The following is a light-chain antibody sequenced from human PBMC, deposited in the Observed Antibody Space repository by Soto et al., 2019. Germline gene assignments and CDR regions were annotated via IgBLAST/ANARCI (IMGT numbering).Light chain of an antibody. Sequence: AIRMTQSPSSFSASPGDRVTITCRASQGISSYLAWYQQKPGKAPKLLIYAASTLQSGVPSRFSGSGSGTDFTLTISSLQPDDFATYHCQQYNSYSPTFGQGTKVDIK. CDR2: AAS. V-gene: IGKV1-8*01. CDR3: QQYNSYSPT. CDR1: QGISSY. J-gene: IGKJ1*01.